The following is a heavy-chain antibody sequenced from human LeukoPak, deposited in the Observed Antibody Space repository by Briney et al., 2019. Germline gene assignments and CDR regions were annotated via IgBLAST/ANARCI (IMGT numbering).Heavy chain of an antibody. CDR1: GGSISDYY. CDR2: IYYSGST. Sequence: KPSETLSLTCSISGGSISDYYWNWIRQPPRKGLEWIGYIYYSGSTTYNPSLKSRVTMSVDTSKNQFSLRLSSVTAADTAVYYCARGSWCSYTNCMLRPFDYWGQGSLVTVSS. D-gene: IGHD2-2*01. J-gene: IGHJ4*02. CDR3: ARGSWCSYTNCMLRPFDY. V-gene: IGHV4-59*01.